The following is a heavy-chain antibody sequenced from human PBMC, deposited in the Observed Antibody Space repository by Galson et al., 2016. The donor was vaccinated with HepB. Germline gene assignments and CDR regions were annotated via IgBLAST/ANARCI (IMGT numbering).Heavy chain of an antibody. CDR3: ARDQSSVTTHPFDY. CDR2: IWYDGRNK. CDR1: GFTFSSYG. V-gene: IGHV3-33*01. Sequence: SLRLSCAASGFTFSSYGMHWVRQAPGKWLEWVAVIWYDGRNKYYADSVKGRFAISRDNSKNTLNLQMNSLRAEDTAVYYCARDQSSVTTHPFDYWGQGTLVTVSS. J-gene: IGHJ4*02. D-gene: IGHD4-17*01.